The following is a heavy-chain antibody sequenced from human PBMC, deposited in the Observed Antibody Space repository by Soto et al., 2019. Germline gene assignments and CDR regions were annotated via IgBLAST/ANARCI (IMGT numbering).Heavy chain of an antibody. CDR2: ISYDGSNK. Sequence: GGSLRLSCAASGFTFSSYGMHWVRQAPGKGLEWVAVISYDGSNKYYADSVKGRFTISRDNSKNTLYLQMNSLRAEDTAVYYCAKEIAVAGTLYFDYWGQGTLVTVSS. CDR3: AKEIAVAGTLYFDY. J-gene: IGHJ4*02. CDR1: GFTFSSYG. D-gene: IGHD6-19*01. V-gene: IGHV3-30*18.